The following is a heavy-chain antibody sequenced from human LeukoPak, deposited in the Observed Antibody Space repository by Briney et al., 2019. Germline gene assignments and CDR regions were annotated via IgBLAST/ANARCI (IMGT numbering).Heavy chain of an antibody. CDR3: AKSRSGGATSYYFDY. D-gene: IGHD1-26*01. Sequence: GGSLRLSCAASGFTFSSYGMHWVRQAPGKGLEWVAVISYDGSNKYYADSVKGRFTISRDNSKNTLYLQMNSLRAEDTAVYYCAKSRSGGATSYYFDYWGQGTLVTVSS. CDR2: ISYDGSNK. CDR1: GFTFSSYG. J-gene: IGHJ4*02. V-gene: IGHV3-30*18.